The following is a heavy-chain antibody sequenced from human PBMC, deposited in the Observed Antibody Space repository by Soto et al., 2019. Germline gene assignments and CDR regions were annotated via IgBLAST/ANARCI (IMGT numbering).Heavy chain of an antibody. CDR1: GGSISSYY. D-gene: IGHD1-26*01. Sequence: SETLSLTCTASGGSISSYYWSWIRQPPGKGLEWIGYIYYSGSTYNNPSLKSRVTISVDMSKNQFSLKLSSVTAADTAVYYCARERMGYGMDVWGQGTTVTVSS. CDR3: ARERMGYGMDV. CDR2: IYYSGST. J-gene: IGHJ6*02. V-gene: IGHV4-59*06.